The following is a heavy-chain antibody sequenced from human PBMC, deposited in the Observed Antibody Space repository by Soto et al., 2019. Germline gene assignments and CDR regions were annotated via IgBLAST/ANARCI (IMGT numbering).Heavy chain of an antibody. Sequence: PDTLSLTCTASGGSISSYYWSWIRQPPGKGLEWIGYIYYSGSTNYNPSLKSRVTISVDTSKNQFSLKLSSVTAADTAVYYCARRYGSAIDYWGQGTLVTVSS. V-gene: IGHV4-59*08. J-gene: IGHJ4*02. CDR2: IYYSGST. CDR1: GGSISSYY. CDR3: ARRYGSAIDY. D-gene: IGHD1-26*01.